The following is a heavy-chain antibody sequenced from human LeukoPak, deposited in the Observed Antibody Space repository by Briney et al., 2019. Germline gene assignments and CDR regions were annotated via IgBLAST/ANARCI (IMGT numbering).Heavy chain of an antibody. D-gene: IGHD1-26*01. Sequence: SETLSLTCAVSGGSTASGNWWTWVRQPPGKGLEWIGEIFHSGSTDYNVSLKGRVTISIDKSKNQFSLELRSVTAADTAVYYCARDREVRGWYFSLWGRGTLVTVSS. J-gene: IGHJ2*01. V-gene: IGHV4-4*02. CDR1: GGSTASGNW. CDR2: IFHSGST. CDR3: ARDREVRGWYFSL.